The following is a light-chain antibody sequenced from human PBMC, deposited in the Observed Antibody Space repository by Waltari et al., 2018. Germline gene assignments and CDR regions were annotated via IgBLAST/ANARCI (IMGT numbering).Light chain of an antibody. CDR3: SSYTSGSTRWV. Sequence: QSALTQPASVSGSPGQSITISCTGTSSDVGAYNYVSWYQQHPGTAPKLMIYDVSNRPSGVSDRFSGSKSGNTASLTISGLQAEDEAYYYCSSYTSGSTRWVFGGGTKLTVL. V-gene: IGLV2-14*03. J-gene: IGLJ3*02. CDR2: DVS. CDR1: SSDVGAYNY.